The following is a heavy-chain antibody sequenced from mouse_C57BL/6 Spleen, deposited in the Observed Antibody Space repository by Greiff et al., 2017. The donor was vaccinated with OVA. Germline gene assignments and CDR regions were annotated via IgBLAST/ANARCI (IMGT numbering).Heavy chain of an antibody. CDR3: ARNPPVRGPVWYFDV. J-gene: IGHJ1*03. CDR2: IWSGGST. CDR1: GFSLTSYG. Sequence: VQLQESGPGLVQPSQSLSITCTVSGFSLTSYGVHWVRQSPGKGLEWLGVIWSGGSTDYNAAFISRLGISKDNSKSQVCFKMNSLQAEDTAIYYCARNPPVRGPVWYFDVWGTGTTVTVSS. V-gene: IGHV2-2*01.